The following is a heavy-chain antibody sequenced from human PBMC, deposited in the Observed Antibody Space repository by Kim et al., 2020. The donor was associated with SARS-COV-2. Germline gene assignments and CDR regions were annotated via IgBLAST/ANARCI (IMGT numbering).Heavy chain of an antibody. J-gene: IGHJ2*01. Sequence: SETLSLTCAVYGGSFSGYYWSWIRQPPGKGLEWIGEINHSGSTNYNPSLKSRVTISVDTSKNQFSLKLSSVTAADTAVYYCARGRHLRWLQAKKDWYFDLWGRGTLVTVSS. V-gene: IGHV4-34*01. CDR2: INHSGST. D-gene: IGHD5-12*01. CDR1: GGSFSGYY. CDR3: ARGRHLRWLQAKKDWYFDL.